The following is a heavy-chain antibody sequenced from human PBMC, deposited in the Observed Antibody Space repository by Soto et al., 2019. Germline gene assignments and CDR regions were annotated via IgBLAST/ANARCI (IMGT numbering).Heavy chain of an antibody. CDR1: GFTFSSYA. Sequence: EVQLLESGGGLVQPGGSLRLSCAASGFTFSSYAMSWVRQAPGKGLEWVSAISGSGGSTYYADSVKGRCTISRDNSKNTRYLQMNSLRAEDTAVYYCAKDQNLSGWYLVDYWGQGTLVTVSS. D-gene: IGHD6-19*01. CDR2: ISGSGGST. V-gene: IGHV3-23*01. J-gene: IGHJ4*02. CDR3: AKDQNLSGWYLVDY.